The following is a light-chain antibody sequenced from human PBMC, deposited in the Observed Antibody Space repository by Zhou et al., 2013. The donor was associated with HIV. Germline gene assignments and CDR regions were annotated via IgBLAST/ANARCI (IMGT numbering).Light chain of an antibody. CDR2: KAS. CDR1: QNISSW. Sequence: DIQMTQSPSTLSASLGDRVTVTCRASQNISSWLAWYQQKPGKPPKLLIYKASTLQSGVPSAFSGSGSGTEFTLTISSLQPDDAATYYCQQYSTYYRTFGQGTKVEI. J-gene: IGKJ1*01. V-gene: IGKV1-5*03. CDR3: QQYSTYYRT.